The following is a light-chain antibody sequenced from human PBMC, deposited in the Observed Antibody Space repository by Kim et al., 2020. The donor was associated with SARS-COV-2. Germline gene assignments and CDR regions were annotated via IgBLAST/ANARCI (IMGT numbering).Light chain of an antibody. Sequence: SYELTQPPSVSVSPGQTASITCSGDNLGDKYACWYQQKPGQAPVLVIYQDTKRPSGIPERFSGSNSGNTATLTISGTQTMDEADYFCQAWDSSTVVFGAG. CDR3: QAWDSSTVV. V-gene: IGLV3-1*01. CDR2: QDT. J-gene: IGLJ2*01. CDR1: NLGDKY.